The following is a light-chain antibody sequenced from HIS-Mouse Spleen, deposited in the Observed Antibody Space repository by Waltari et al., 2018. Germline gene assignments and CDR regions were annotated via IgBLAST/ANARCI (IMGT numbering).Light chain of an antibody. CDR1: QGISSW. CDR2: AAY. CDR3: HQYNSYPLT. Sequence: DIQLTQSPSALSASVGDRVTITCRASQGISSWLAWDHQKPEKAPKSLIYAAYGLQSGDPSRVSGSGSGTDVTHTVSSLQPEDFAPYYCHQYNSYPLTFGGRTKVESK. J-gene: IGKJ4*01. V-gene: IGKV1D-16*01.